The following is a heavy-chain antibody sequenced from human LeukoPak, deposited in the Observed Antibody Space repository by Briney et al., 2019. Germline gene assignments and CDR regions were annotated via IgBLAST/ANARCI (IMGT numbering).Heavy chain of an antibody. CDR1: GGSISSYY. CDR3: ARQDGYYFGSGSYMYYFDY. V-gene: IGHV4-59*01. D-gene: IGHD3-10*01. Sequence: SETLSLTCTVSGGSISSYYWSWIRQPPGKGLEWIGHISYSGITNYNPSLKSRVTISVDTSKKQFSLKLSSVTAADTAVYYCARQDGYYFGSGSYMYYFDYWGQGTLVTVSS. J-gene: IGHJ4*02. CDR2: ISYSGIT.